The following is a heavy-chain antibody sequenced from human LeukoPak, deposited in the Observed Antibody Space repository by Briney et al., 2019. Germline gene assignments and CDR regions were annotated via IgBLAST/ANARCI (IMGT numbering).Heavy chain of an antibody. J-gene: IGHJ4*02. CDR1: GGSFSGYY. V-gene: IGHV4-34*01. CDR3: ARHPGGTAMASGFVRRRYFDY. D-gene: IGHD5-18*01. Sequence: SETLSLTCAVYGGSFSGYYWSWIRQPPGKGLEWIGEINHSGSTNYNPSLKSRVTISVDTSKNQFSLKLSSVTAADTAVYYCARHPGGTAMASGFVRRRYFDYWGQGTLVTVSS. CDR2: INHSGST.